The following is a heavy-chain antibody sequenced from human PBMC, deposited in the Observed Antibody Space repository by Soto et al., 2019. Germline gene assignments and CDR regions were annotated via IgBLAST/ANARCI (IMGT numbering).Heavy chain of an antibody. V-gene: IGHV1-18*04. CDR2: ITVSNGNT. CDR3: ARSYSYGSYWYFDD. J-gene: IGHJ4*02. Sequence: ASVKVSCKASGYTFSTYGVSWVRQAPGQGLEWMGWITVSNGNTNYIDNLQGRVTMTTDTSTSTAYMELWRLRSDDTAVYYCARSYSYGSYWYFDDWGQGTLVTVSS. D-gene: IGHD5-18*01. CDR1: GYTFSTYG.